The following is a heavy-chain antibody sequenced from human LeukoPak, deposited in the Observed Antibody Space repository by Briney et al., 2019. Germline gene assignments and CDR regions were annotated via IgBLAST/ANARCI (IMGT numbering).Heavy chain of an antibody. J-gene: IGHJ6*02. CDR1: GYSFTSYW. CDR3: ARLFEQQLVSDHGMDV. CDR2: IYPGDSDT. D-gene: IGHD6-13*01. Sequence: GESLKISCKGSGYSFTSYWIGWVRQMPGKGLEWMGIIYPGDSDTRYSPSFQGQVTISADKSISTAYLQWSSLKASDTAMYYCARLFEQQLVSDHGMDVWGQGTTVTVSS. V-gene: IGHV5-51*01.